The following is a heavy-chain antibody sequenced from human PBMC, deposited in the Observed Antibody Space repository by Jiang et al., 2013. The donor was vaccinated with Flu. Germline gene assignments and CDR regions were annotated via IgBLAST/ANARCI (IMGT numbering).Heavy chain of an antibody. J-gene: IGHJ2*01. CDR2: IKSKTDRGTI. V-gene: IGHV3-15*01. CDR3: TKEDFGNWCFDL. Sequence: PGKGLEWVGRIKSKTDRGTIDYAAPVKGRFTISRDDSKNTVCLQMNSLKTEDTAVYYCTKEDFGNWCFDLWGRGSLVTVSS. D-gene: IGHD3-10*01.